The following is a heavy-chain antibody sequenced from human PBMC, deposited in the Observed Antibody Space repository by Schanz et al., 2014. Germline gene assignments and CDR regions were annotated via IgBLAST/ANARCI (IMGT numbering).Heavy chain of an antibody. J-gene: IGHJ4*02. V-gene: IGHV1-18*01. D-gene: IGHD3-3*01. CDR3: ARDRVYRFLKGENRFYFDY. CDR1: GGTFSSYA. CDR2: ISPYNGNT. Sequence: HVQLVQSGAEVKKPGSSVKVSCKASGGTFSSYAFSWVRQAPGQGLEWVAWISPYNGNTAYAQNLKGRVRMTTDTSTATAYMELRSLTSDDTAVYYCARDRVYRFLKGENRFYFDYWGQGTLVIVSS.